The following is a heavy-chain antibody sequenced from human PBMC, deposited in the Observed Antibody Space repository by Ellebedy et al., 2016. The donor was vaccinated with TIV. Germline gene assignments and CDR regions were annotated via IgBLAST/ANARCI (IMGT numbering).Heavy chain of an antibody. CDR3: ARLWFGDLFSPEGDV. CDR1: GGSISGSSTSYY. V-gene: IGHV4-39*01. D-gene: IGHD3-10*01. J-gene: IGHJ6*02. CDR2: IYDSGRT. Sequence: SETLSLXCNVSGGSISGSSTSYYWGWIRQPPGKGLEWIGSIYDSGRTHYNPSLKSRVTISVDTSKNQFSLKLSSVTAADTALYYCARLWFGDLFSPEGDVWGQGTTVTVSS.